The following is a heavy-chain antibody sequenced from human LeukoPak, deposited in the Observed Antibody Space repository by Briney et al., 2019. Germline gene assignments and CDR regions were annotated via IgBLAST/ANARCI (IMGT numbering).Heavy chain of an antibody. CDR1: GGSFSGYY. CDR3: AKTPTALVRGGYYFDN. V-gene: IGHV4-34*01. Sequence: SETLFLTCAVYGGSFSGYYWSWIRQPPGKGLEWIGEINHSGSTDYNPSLKSRVTISVDTSKNQFSLKLSSVTAADTAVYYCAKTPTALVRGGYYFDNWGQGTLVTVSS. D-gene: IGHD6-6*01. CDR2: INHSGST. J-gene: IGHJ4*02.